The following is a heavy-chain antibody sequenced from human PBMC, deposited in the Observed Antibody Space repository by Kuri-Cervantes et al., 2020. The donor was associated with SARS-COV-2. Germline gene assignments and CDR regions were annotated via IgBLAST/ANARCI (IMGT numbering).Heavy chain of an antibody. V-gene: IGHV3-30*12. CDR1: GFTFNSYG. CDR2: ISYDGSNK. Sequence: GGSLRLSCVASGFTFNSYGMHWVRQAPGKGLEWVAVISYDGSNKYYADSVKGRFTISRDNSKNSLYLQMNSLRAEDTAVYYCARVAARLYYYYMDVWGKGTTVTVSS. CDR3: ARVAARLYYYYMDV. J-gene: IGHJ6*03. D-gene: IGHD6-6*01.